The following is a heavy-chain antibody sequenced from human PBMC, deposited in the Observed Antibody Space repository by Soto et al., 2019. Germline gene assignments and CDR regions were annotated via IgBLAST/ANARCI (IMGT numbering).Heavy chain of an antibody. V-gene: IGHV4-59*12. Sequence: SETLSLTCTVSGGSICSYYCSWIRQHPGKGLEWIGYIYYSGSTNYNPSLKSRVTISVDTSKNQFSLKLSSVTAADTAVYYCARASVNQGNDYWGQGTLVTVSS. CDR3: ARASVNQGNDY. D-gene: IGHD4-17*01. CDR1: GGSICSYY. CDR2: IYYSGST. J-gene: IGHJ4*02.